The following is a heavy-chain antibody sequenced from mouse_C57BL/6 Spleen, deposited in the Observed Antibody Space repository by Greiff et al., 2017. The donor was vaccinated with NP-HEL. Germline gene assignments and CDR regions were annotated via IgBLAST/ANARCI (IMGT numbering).Heavy chain of an antibody. CDR3: ARDELSWFAY. Sequence: EVKLMESEGGLVQPGSSMKLSCTASGFTFSDYYMAWVRQVPEKGLEWVANINYDGSSTYYLDSLKSRFIISRDNATNILYLQMSSLKFEDTATDYCARDELSWFAYWGQGTLVTVSA. V-gene: IGHV5-16*01. CDR1: GFTFSDYY. CDR2: INYDGSST. J-gene: IGHJ3*01.